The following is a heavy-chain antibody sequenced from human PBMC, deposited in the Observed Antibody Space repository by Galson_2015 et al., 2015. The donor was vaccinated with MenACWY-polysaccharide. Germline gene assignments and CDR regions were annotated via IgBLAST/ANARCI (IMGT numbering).Heavy chain of an antibody. D-gene: IGHD7-27*01. CDR1: GFTFTSFW. V-gene: IGHV3-7*01. Sequence: SLRLSCAASGFTFTSFWMSWVRQAPGKGLEWVANIKEDGREKNYVDSVKGRFTISRDNAKNSLYLQMNSLRAEDTAVYFCARGHLGLGLWGQGTTVTVSS. CDR3: ARGHLGLGL. J-gene: IGHJ6*02. CDR2: IKEDGREK.